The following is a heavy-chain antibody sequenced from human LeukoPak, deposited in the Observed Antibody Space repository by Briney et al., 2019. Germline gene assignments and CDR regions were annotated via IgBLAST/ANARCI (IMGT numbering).Heavy chain of an antibody. Sequence: GGSLRLSCAASGFTFSTYAMSWVRQAPGKGLEWVSDISASGGNTYYADSVKGRFTVSRDTSKNTLYLHMSSLRADDTAVYYCAKGPRQQLVTRFDNWGQGTLVTVSS. CDR1: GFTFSTYA. V-gene: IGHV3-23*01. J-gene: IGHJ4*02. CDR2: ISASGGNT. CDR3: AKGPRQQLVTRFDN. D-gene: IGHD6-13*01.